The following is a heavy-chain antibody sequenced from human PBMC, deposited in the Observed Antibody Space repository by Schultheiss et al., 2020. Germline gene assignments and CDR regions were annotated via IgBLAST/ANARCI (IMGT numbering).Heavy chain of an antibody. CDR3: ARDRAIFARGHWFDP. J-gene: IGHJ5*02. Sequence: SETLSLTCTVSGGSISSSSYYWGWIRQPPGKGLEWIGYIYYSGSTYYNPSLKSRVTISVDTSKNQFSLKLSSVTAADTAVYYCARDRAIFARGHWFDPWGQGTLVTV. CDR2: IYYSGST. V-gene: IGHV4-39*07. CDR1: GGSISSSSYY. D-gene: IGHD3-9*01.